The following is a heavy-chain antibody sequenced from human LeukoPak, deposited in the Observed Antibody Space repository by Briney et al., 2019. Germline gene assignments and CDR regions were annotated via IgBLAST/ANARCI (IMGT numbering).Heavy chain of an antibody. CDR2: IYYSGST. J-gene: IGHJ4*02. CDR3: ARSSYFGSYSGSHFDY. Sequence: PSETLPLTCTVSGGSISSGGYYWSWIRQHPGKGLEWIGYIYYSGSTYYNPSLKSRVTISVDTSKNQFSLKLSSVTAADTAVYYCARSSYFGSYSGSHFDYWGQGTLVTVSS. V-gene: IGHV4-31*03. CDR1: GGSISSGGYY. D-gene: IGHD1-26*01.